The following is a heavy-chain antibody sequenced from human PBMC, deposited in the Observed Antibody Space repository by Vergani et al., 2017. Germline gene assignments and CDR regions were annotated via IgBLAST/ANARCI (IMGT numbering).Heavy chain of an antibody. D-gene: IGHD6-6*01. CDR3: ARVHESIEYSSSSGDYYYYYMDV. V-gene: IGHV1-2*02. CDR1: GYNLTGNY. J-gene: IGHJ6*03. CDR2: VNPNSGST. Sequence: QVHLVQSGAEMKKPGASVKVSCKTFGYNLTGNYIHWVRQAPGQGLEWIGWVNPNSGSTNHVQKFQGRITMTTDTSISTVYMELNNLRPDDTAVYYCARVHESIEYSSSSGDYYYYYMDVWGKGTTVTVSS.